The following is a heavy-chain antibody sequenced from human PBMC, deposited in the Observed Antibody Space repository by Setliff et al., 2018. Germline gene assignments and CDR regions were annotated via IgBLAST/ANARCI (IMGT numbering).Heavy chain of an antibody. CDR2: ISWDGGST. CDR3: ARTCSGSGCYAGLES. Sequence: PGGSLRLSCAASGFNFENYIMHWVRQVPGKGLEWVSLISWDGGSTYYADSVKGRFTISRDNSKNTLYLQMNSLRPEDTAVYYCARTCSGSGCYAGLESWGQGTPVTVSS. D-gene: IGHD2-15*01. J-gene: IGHJ4*02. V-gene: IGHV3-43*01. CDR1: GFNFENYI.